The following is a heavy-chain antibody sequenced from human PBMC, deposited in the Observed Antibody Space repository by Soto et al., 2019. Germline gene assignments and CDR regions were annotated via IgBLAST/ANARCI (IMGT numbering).Heavy chain of an antibody. V-gene: IGHV3-21*01. CDR2: ISSSSSYI. Sequence: GSLRLSCAASGFTFSSYSMNWVRQAPGKGLEWVSSISSSSSYIYYADSVKGRFTISRDNAKNSLYLQMNSLRAEDTAVNYCARIRQYCSGGSCENSYYYYGMDVWGQGTTVTVSS. J-gene: IGHJ6*02. CDR3: ARIRQYCSGGSCENSYYYYGMDV. CDR1: GFTFSSYS. D-gene: IGHD2-15*01.